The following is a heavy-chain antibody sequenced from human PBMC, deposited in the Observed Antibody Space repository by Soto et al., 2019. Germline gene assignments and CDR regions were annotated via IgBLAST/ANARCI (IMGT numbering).Heavy chain of an antibody. Sequence: ASVKVSCKASGYTFTSYCISWVRHAPGQGLEWMGWISAYNGNTNYAQKLQGRVTMTTDTSTSTAYMELRSLRSDDTAVYYCARDVTAGAYYYGMDVWGQGTTVTVSS. CDR1: GYTFTSYC. CDR3: ARDVTAGAYYYGMDV. V-gene: IGHV1-18*01. CDR2: ISAYNGNT. D-gene: IGHD6-19*01. J-gene: IGHJ6*02.